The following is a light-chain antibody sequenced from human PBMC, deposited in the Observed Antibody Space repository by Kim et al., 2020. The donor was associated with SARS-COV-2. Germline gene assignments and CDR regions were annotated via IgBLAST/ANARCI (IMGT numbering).Light chain of an antibody. CDR3: QQDYNLTWT. V-gene: IGKV3D-7*01. CDR2: GAS. J-gene: IGKJ1*01. CDR1: QSLSSSY. Sequence: PGERVTLSCRASQSLSSSYLTWYQQKPGQAPRLLIYGASTRATGIPARFSGSGSGTDFTLTISSLQPEDFAVYYCQQDYNLTWTFGQGTKVDIK.